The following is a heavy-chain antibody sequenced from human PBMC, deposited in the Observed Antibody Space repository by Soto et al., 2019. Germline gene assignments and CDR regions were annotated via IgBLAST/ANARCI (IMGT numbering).Heavy chain of an antibody. J-gene: IGHJ4*02. Sequence: SEPLSLTCTASGGSISSYYWSWIRQPPGKGLEWIGYIYYSGSTNYNPSFKGRVTISVDTSKNQFSLKLSSVTAADTAFYYWARDISDSSGVVIHPSYFDYWGQGTLVTVSS. V-gene: IGHV4-59*01. CDR3: ARDISDSSGVVIHPSYFDY. CDR1: GGSISSYY. D-gene: IGHD3-3*01. CDR2: IYYSGST.